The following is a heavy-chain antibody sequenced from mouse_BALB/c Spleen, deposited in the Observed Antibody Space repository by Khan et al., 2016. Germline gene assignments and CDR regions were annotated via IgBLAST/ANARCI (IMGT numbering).Heavy chain of an antibody. V-gene: IGHV1-20*01. D-gene: IGHD2-4*01. CDR1: GYSFTGYF. CDR2: INPYIGDT. Sequence: VQLQQSGPELVKPGASVKISCKASGYSFTGYFMNWVKQSHGKSLEWIGRINPYIGDTSYNQNFKGKATLTVDKSSSTAYMEIRSLTSEDSAVYYCGRSGDYGGFPYWGQGTLVTVSA. J-gene: IGHJ3*01. CDR3: GRSGDYGGFPY.